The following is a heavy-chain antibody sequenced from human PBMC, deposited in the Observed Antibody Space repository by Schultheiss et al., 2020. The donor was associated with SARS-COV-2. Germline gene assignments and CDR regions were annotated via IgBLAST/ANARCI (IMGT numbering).Heavy chain of an antibody. Sequence: SETLSLTCTVSGGSISSYYWSWIRQPAGKGLEWIGYIYYSGSTNYNPSLKSRVTISVDTSKNQFSLKLSSVTAADTAVYYCARSGDFSYNWFDPWGQGTLVTVSS. V-gene: IGHV4-59*12. CDR1: GGSISSYY. CDR3: ARSGDFSYNWFDP. J-gene: IGHJ5*02. D-gene: IGHD3-3*01. CDR2: IYYSGST.